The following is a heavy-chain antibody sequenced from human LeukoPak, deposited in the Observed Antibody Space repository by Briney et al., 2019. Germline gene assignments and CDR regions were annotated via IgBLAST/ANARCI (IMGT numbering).Heavy chain of an antibody. V-gene: IGHV3-9*01. D-gene: IGHD2-2*01. Sequence: PGGSLRLSCAASGFTFADYAMHWVRQAPGKGLEWVSGISWNSGSIGYADSVKGRFTISRDSAKNSLYLQMNSLRAEDTALYYCAKDMGYCSSTSCNDAFDIWGQGTMVTVSS. CDR3: AKDMGYCSSTSCNDAFDI. CDR1: GFTFADYA. J-gene: IGHJ3*02. CDR2: ISWNSGSI.